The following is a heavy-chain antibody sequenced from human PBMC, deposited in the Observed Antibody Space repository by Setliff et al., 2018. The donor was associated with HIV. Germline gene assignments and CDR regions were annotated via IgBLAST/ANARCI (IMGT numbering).Heavy chain of an antibody. CDR2: IYSSGST. D-gene: IGHD5-18*01. V-gene: IGHV4-59*12. CDR1: GGSISNYY. CDR3: ARGDRGGGYNYGGFWFDP. J-gene: IGHJ5*02. Sequence: LSLTCTVSGGSISNYYWSWIRQSPGRALEWIGYIYSSGSTIYNPSLKSRVTIELATPKIQIFLKLTSVTAADTAVYHCARGDRGGGYNYGGFWFDPWGQGTLVTVSS.